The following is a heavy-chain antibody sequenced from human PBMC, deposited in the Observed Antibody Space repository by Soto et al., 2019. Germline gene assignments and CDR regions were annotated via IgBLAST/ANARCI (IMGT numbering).Heavy chain of an antibody. D-gene: IGHD3-3*01. Sequence: QVQLVQSGAEVKKPGSSVKVSCKASGGTFSSYAISWVRQAPGQGLEWMGGSIPIFGTANYAQKFQGRVTITADKSTSAAYMELSSLLSEDTAVYYCARHDFWSGYGYLQHWGQGTLVTVSS. CDR2: SIPIFGTA. CDR3: ARHDFWSGYGYLQH. CDR1: GGTFSSYA. J-gene: IGHJ1*01. V-gene: IGHV1-69*06.